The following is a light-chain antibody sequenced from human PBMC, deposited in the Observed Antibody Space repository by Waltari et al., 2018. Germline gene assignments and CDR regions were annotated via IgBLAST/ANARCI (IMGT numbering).Light chain of an antibody. V-gene: IGLV1-47*01. CDR3: AAWDDSLSGVV. Sequence: QSVLTQPPSASGTPGQRVTISCSGSSSNRGSNYVDWYPQLPGTAPKLPSYRNNQRPSGVPARFSGSKSGTSASLAISGLRSEDEADYYCAAWDDSLSGVVFGGGTKLTVL. J-gene: IGLJ2*01. CDR2: RNN. CDR1: SSNRGSNY.